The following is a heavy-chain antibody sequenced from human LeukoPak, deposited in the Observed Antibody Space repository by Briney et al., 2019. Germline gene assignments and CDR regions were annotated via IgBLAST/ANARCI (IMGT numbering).Heavy chain of an antibody. CDR3: ARGPASPDYFQL. CDR2: ISSSGRTI. CDR1: GFTFNDYY. Sequence: GGSLRRSCAASGFTFNDYYMSWLRQAPGKGLEWVSYISSSGRTIYYADSVKGRFTISRDNAKNSLYLQMNSLRAEDTAVYYCARGPASPDYFQLWGEGTVVSVSS. D-gene: IGHD2-15*01. V-gene: IGHV3-11*04. J-gene: IGHJ1*01.